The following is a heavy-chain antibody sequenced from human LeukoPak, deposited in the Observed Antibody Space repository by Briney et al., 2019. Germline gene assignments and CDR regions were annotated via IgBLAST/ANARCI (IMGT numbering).Heavy chain of an antibody. CDR1: GGSFSGYY. D-gene: IGHD6-13*01. CDR3: ARVAAAGNYYFDY. Sequence: SETLSLTCAVYGGSFSGYYWSWVRQPPGKGLEWIGEINHSGSTNYNPSLKSRVTISVDTSKNQFSLRLSSVTAADTAVYFCARVAAAGNYYFDYWGQGTLVTVSS. V-gene: IGHV4-34*01. J-gene: IGHJ4*02. CDR2: INHSGST.